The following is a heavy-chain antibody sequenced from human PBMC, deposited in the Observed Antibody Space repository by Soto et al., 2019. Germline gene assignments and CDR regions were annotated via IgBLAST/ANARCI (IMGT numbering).Heavy chain of an antibody. CDR2: INSDGSST. D-gene: IGHD6-19*01. V-gene: IGHV3-74*01. J-gene: IGHJ6*02. CDR1: GFTFSSYW. Sequence: EVQLVESGGGLVQPGGSLRLSCAASGFTFSSYWMHWVRQAPGKGLVWVSRINSDGSSTSYADSVRGRFTISRDNAKNTLYLQMNSLRAEVTAVYYCARPGSGWHSDYYYGMDVWGQGTTVTVSS. CDR3: ARPGSGWHSDYYYGMDV.